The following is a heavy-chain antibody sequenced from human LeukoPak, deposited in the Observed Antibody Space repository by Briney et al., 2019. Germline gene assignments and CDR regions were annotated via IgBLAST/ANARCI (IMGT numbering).Heavy chain of an antibody. D-gene: IGHD6-19*01. J-gene: IGHJ4*02. V-gene: IGHV3-30-3*01. CDR3: ARDRWKTVAGSRLNYFDY. CDR2: ISYDGSNK. Sequence: GGSLRLSCAASGFTFSSYAMHWVRQAPGKGLEWVAVISYDGSNKYYADSVKGRFTISRDNSKNTLYLQMNSLRAEDTAVYYCARDRWKTVAGSRLNYFDYWGQGTLVTVSS. CDR1: GFTFSSYA.